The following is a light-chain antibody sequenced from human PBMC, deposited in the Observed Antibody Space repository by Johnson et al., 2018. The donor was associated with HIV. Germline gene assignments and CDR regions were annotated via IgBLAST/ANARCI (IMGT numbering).Light chain of an antibody. Sequence: QSVLTQPHSVSAAPGQKVTISCSGSTYNIGNNYVSWYQQLPGTAPKLLIYENNKRPSGIPDRFSGSKSDTSATLGITGLQTGDEADYYCGTWDSSLSAHYVFGTGTKVTVL. J-gene: IGLJ1*01. V-gene: IGLV1-51*02. CDR2: ENN. CDR3: GTWDSSLSAHYV. CDR1: TYNIGNNY.